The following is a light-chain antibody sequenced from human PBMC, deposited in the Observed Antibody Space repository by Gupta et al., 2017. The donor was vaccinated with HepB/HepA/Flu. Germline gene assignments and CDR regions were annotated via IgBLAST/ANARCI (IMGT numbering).Light chain of an antibody. J-gene: IGLJ1*01. V-gene: IGLV3-21*04. CDR2: YDN. CDR1: NIGSKS. CDR3: QVWDSSSDHYV. Sequence: SYVLTRLPSVSAAPGKTSGLTCGGNNIGSKSVHWYQQKPGQAPVVVIYYDNDRPSGIPERFSGSNSGNTATLTISRVEAGDEADYYCQVWDSSSDHYVFGIGTKVTVL.